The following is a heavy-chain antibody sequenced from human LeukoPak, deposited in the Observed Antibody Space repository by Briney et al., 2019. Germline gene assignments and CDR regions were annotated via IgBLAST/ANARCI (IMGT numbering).Heavy chain of an antibody. CDR3: AAQVYYDLIELDY. CDR2: INPNSGGT. D-gene: IGHD3-22*01. CDR1: GYTFTGYY. V-gene: IGHV1-2*02. J-gene: IGHJ4*02. Sequence: AASVKVSCKASGYTFTGYYMHWVRQAPGQGLEWMGWINPNSGGTNYAQKFQGRVTMTRDTSISTAYMELSRLRSDDTAVYYCAAQVYYDLIELDYWGQGTLVTVSS.